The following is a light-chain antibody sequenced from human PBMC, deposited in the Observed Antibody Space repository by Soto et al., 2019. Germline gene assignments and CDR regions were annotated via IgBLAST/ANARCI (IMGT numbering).Light chain of an antibody. CDR1: SSNIGAGYD. V-gene: IGLV1-40*01. CDR2: GNS. J-gene: IGLJ2*01. Sequence: QSVLTQPPSVSGAPGQRGTISCTGSSSNIGAGYDVHWYQQLPGTAPKLLIYGNSNLPSGVPDRFSGSKSGTSASLAITGLQAEDEADYYCQSYDSSVSASHEVFGGGTTLTVL. CDR3: QSYDSSVSASHEV.